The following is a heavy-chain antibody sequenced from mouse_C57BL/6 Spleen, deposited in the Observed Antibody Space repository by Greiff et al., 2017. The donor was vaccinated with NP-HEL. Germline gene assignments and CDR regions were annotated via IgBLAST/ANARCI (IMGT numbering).Heavy chain of an antibody. Sequence: VQLQQSGAELVKPGASVKMSCKASGYTFTTYPIEWMKQNHGKSLEWIGNFHPYNDDTKYNEKFKGKSTLTVETSSSTFYLVLIRFTSDYSAFFYCARSIYGFDDWGKGTTLTGSS. J-gene: IGHJ2*01. CDR3: ARSIYGFDD. D-gene: IGHD1-1*01. V-gene: IGHV1-47*01. CDR2: FHPYNDDT. CDR1: GYTFTTYP.